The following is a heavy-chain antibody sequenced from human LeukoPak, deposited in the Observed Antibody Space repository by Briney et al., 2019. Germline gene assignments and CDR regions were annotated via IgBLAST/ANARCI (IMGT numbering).Heavy chain of an antibody. Sequence: GGSLRLSCAASGFTFSSYSMNWVRQAPGKGLEWVSYISSSSSTIYYADSVKGRFTISRDNAKNSLYLQMNSLRAEDTAVYYCARGPPGRYGSGSYLDYWGQGTLVTVSS. CDR1: GFTFSSYS. V-gene: IGHV3-48*04. D-gene: IGHD3-10*01. CDR3: ARGPPGRYGSGSYLDY. CDR2: ISSSSSTI. J-gene: IGHJ4*02.